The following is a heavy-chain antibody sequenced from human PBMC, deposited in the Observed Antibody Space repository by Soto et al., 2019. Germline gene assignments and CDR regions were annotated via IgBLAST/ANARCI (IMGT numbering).Heavy chain of an antibody. D-gene: IGHD6-13*01. CDR2: IYPGDSYT. CDR3: ARRRQQLIYGMDV. J-gene: IGHJ6*02. V-gene: IGHV5-51*01. Sequence: GESLKISCKGSGYSFTSYWISWVRQMPGKGLEWMGIIYPGDSYTRYSPSFQGQVTISADKSISTAYLPWSSLKASDTAMYYCARRRQQLIYGMDVWGQGTTVTVSS. CDR1: GYSFTSYW.